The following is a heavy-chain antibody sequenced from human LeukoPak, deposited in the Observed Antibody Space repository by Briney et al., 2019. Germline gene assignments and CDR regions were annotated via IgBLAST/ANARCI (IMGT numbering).Heavy chain of an antibody. CDR2: ISAYNGNT. J-gene: IGHJ5*02. V-gene: IGHV1-18*01. CDR3: AREGSGRYPHNWFDP. CDR1: GYTFTSYG. D-gene: IGHD6-19*01. Sequence: ASVKVSCKASGYTFTSYGISWVRQAPGQGLEWMGWISAYNGNTNYAQKLQGRVTMTTDTSTSTAYMELRSLRSDDTAVYYCAREGSGRYPHNWFDPWGQGTLVTVSS.